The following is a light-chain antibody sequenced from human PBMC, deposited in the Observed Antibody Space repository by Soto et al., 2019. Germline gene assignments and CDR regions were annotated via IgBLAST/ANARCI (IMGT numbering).Light chain of an antibody. CDR3: QQYESTPPS. V-gene: IGKV4-1*01. CDR1: QSVLYSSNNKYY. Sequence: DIVMTQSPDSLAVFLGERATINCKSSQSVLYSSNNKYYLAWYQQRPGQPPKLLIYWSSTRESGVPDRFSGSGSGTDFTLTITSLQADDVAVYSCQQYESTPPSFGQGTKLEI. CDR2: WSS. J-gene: IGKJ2*01.